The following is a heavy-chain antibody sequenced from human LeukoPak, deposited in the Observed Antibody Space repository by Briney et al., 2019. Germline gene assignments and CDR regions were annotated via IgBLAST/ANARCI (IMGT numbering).Heavy chain of an antibody. J-gene: IGHJ1*01. D-gene: IGHD6-13*01. V-gene: IGHV3-23*01. CDR1: GFTFSNYA. CDR2: ISAGGSRT. Sequence: GGSLRLSCAASGFTFSNYAMSWVRQAPGKGLEWVSTISAGGSRTYYADSVKGRFTISRDNSKNTLFLQMTSLRADDTAVYYCAKDPAAAEYFQHWGQGTLVTVSS. CDR3: AKDPAAAEYFQH.